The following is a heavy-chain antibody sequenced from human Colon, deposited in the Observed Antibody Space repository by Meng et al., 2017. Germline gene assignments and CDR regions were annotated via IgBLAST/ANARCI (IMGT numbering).Heavy chain of an antibody. D-gene: IGHD4-23*01. V-gene: IGHV4-4*02. Sequence: QWHLQVSRLGLGKPSRALSPAGALSGASVSVNRYWSWVRQPSGRGLEWIGQIDHRGSAYYRPSLNSRVTMSLDKSRNQFSLRLTSVTAADTAVYYCARHGGYYQDFWGQGTLVTVSS. J-gene: IGHJ4*02. CDR2: IDHRGSA. CDR3: ARHGGYYQDF. CDR1: GASVSVNRY.